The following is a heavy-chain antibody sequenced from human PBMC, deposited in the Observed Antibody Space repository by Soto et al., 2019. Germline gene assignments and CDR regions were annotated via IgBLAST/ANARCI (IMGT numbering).Heavy chain of an antibody. CDR3: ARQGSWPYYYYGLDV. J-gene: IGHJ6*02. CDR1: GYTFTTSG. CDR2: ISTYNGDT. Sequence: QVQLVQSGPEVRKPGASVNVSCEASGYTFTTSGISWVRQVPGQGLEWMGWISTYNGDTNSAQNFQGRVLMTADTSTGTAYMELMSLKSDDTAVYYCARQGSWPYYYYGLDVWGQGTIVTVSS. D-gene: IGHD1-26*01. V-gene: IGHV1-18*01.